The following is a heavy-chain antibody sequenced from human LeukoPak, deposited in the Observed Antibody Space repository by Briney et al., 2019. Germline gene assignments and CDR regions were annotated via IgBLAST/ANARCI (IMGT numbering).Heavy chain of an antibody. CDR2: ITGSSDYI. CDR1: GFTFSRST. CDR3: ARLYCRGGSCYGKHYFDY. V-gene: IGHV3-21*01. Sequence: GGSLRLSCAASGFTFSRSTMDWVRQAPGKGLEWVSSITGSSDYIYYADSVKGRFTISRDNTKNSLSLQMNSLRAEDTAVYYCARLYCRGGSCYGKHYFDYWGQGALVTVSS. D-gene: IGHD2-15*01. J-gene: IGHJ4*02.